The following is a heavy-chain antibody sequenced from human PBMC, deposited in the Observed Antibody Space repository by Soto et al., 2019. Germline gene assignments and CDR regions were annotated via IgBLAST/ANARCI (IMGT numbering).Heavy chain of an antibody. Sequence: ASVKVSCKVSGYTLTELSMDWVRQAPGKGLEWMGGFDPEDGETIYAQKFQGRVTMTEDTSTDTAYMELSSLRSEDTAVYYCATFPPTYYYDSSGYYLEFFHYWGQGALVTVSS. CDR1: GYTLTELS. J-gene: IGHJ4*02. CDR3: ATFPPTYYYDSSGYYLEFFHY. D-gene: IGHD3-22*01. CDR2: FDPEDGET. V-gene: IGHV1-24*01.